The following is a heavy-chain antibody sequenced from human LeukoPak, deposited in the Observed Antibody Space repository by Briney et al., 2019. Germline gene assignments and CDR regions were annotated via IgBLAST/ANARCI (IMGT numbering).Heavy chain of an antibody. CDR2: MNPNSGNT. D-gene: IGHD3-10*01. Sequence: GASVKVSCKASGYTLTSYDINWVRQAPGQGLEWMGWMNPNSGNTGYAQKFQGRVTMTRNTSISTAYMELSSLRSEDTAVYYCARGRHYYGSGSSPVDYWGQGTLVTVSS. CDR3: ARGRHYYGSGSSPVDY. V-gene: IGHV1-8*01. CDR1: GYTLTSYD. J-gene: IGHJ4*02.